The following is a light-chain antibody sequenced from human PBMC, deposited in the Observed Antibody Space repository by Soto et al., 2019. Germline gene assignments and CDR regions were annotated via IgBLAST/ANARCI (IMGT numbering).Light chain of an antibody. J-gene: IGKJ5*01. Sequence: DIVLTQSPGTLSLSPGERATLSCRAIQSVSSSYLAWYQRKPGQAPRLLIYGASSRATGIPDRFSGSGSGTDFTLTISRLEPEDFAVYYCQQYGSSPLWTFGQGTRLENK. CDR3: QQYGSSPLWT. CDR1: QSVSSSY. V-gene: IGKV3-20*01. CDR2: GAS.